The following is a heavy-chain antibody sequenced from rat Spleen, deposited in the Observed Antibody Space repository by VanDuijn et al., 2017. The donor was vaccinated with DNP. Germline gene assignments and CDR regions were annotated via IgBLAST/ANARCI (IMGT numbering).Heavy chain of an antibody. CDR3: TTFEGTNA. Sequence: EVQLVESGGNLVQSGRSLKVSCAASGFTSSDYNLAWVGQAPKKGLEWVETITYDGSRTYCRDSVKGLFTISRNNAKSTLYLQMDSLSSEDTATYYCTTFEGTNAWGQGTSVTVSS. D-gene: IGHD1-11*01. CDR2: ITYDGSRT. V-gene: IGHV5S10*01. CDR1: GFTSSDYN. J-gene: IGHJ4*01.